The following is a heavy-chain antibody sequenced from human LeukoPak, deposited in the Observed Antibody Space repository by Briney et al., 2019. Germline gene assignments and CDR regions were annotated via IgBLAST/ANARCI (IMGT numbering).Heavy chain of an antibody. CDR2: IGLGGDT. CDR1: GFTFSSYS. J-gene: IGHJ4*02. D-gene: IGHD3-10*01. Sequence: GGSLRLSCAASGFTFSSYSMNWVRQAPGKELEWVSTIGLGGDTYYADSVKGRFTISRDNSKNTLSVQMDSLRVEDTAVYYCAKALPYFGTQRVFDCWGQGTLVTVSS. V-gene: IGHV3-23*01. CDR3: AKALPYFGTQRVFDC.